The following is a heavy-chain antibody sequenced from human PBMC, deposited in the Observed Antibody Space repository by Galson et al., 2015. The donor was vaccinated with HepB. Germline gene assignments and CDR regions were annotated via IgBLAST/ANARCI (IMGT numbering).Heavy chain of an antibody. CDR1: EFTFSSYS. CDR3: ARDHSHHYLDNPPDFDF. Sequence: SLRLSCAAFEFTFSSYSMNWIRQSPGKGLEWISYISGGGGHTFYADSVKGRFTISRDNAQNSVFLQMNSLRIDDTAVYYCARDHSHHYLDNPPDFDFWGQGTLVTVSS. V-gene: IGHV3-21*05. D-gene: IGHD2/OR15-2a*01. J-gene: IGHJ4*02. CDR2: ISGGGGHT.